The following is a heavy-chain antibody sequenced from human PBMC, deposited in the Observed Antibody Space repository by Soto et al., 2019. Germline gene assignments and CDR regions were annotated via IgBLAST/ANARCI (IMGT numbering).Heavy chain of an antibody. CDR2: VSGSGGST. CDR3: ATVFSGWYDC. J-gene: IGHJ5*01. D-gene: IGHD6-19*01. V-gene: IGHV3-23*01. Sequence: EVQLLESGGGLVQPGGSLRLSCAASGFTFSSYAMGWVRQAPGKGLEWVSAVSGSGGSTYSADAVKGRFTTSRDHSKNTLYLQMNSLRAEDTAGYYCATVFSGWYDCWCQGSLVSVSS. CDR1: GFTFSSYA.